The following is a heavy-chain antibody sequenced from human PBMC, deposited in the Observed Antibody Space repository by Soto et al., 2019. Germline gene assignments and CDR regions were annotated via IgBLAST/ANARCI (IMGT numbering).Heavy chain of an antibody. D-gene: IGHD3-3*01. J-gene: IGHJ4*02. V-gene: IGHV4-30-2*01. Sequence: SETLSLTCAVSGGSISSGGYSWSWIRQPPGKGLEWIGYIYHSGSTYYNPSLKSRVTISVDRSKNQFSLKLSSVTAADTAVYYCARATIHPPYDFWSGYYPTLDYWGQGTLVTVSS. CDR1: GGSISSGGYS. CDR3: ARATIHPPYDFWSGYYPTLDY. CDR2: IYHSGST.